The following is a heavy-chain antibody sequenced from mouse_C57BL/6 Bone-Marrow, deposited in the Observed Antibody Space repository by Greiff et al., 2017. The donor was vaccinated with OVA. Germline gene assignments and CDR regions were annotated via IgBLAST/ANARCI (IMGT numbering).Heavy chain of an antibody. CDR1: EYEFPSHD. D-gene: IGHD2-4*01. V-gene: IGHV5-2*01. CDR2: INSDGGST. J-gene: IGHJ2*01. CDR3: AIYYDDY. Sequence: EVKLVESGGGLVQPGESLKLSCESNEYEFPSHDMYWVRQTPGKRLELVAAINSDGGSTYYQDTMERRFTISRDNTKKTLYLQMSSLMSEDTAVYYCAIYYDDYWGQGTTLTVSS.